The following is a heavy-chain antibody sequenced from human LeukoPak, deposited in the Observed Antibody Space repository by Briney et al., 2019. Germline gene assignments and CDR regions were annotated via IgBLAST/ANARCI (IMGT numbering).Heavy chain of an antibody. CDR1: GFTFSDHF. CDR3: ARSSDGYGMDV. J-gene: IGHJ6*02. D-gene: IGHD5-24*01. V-gene: IGHV3-11*04. CDR2: ISGSGAT. Sequence: GGSLRLSRAASGFTFSDHFMTWIRQAPGKGLEWISYISGSGATYYADSVKGRFTISRDNAQNSLWLQMNSLRAEDTAVYFCARSSDGYGMDVWGQGTTVTVSS.